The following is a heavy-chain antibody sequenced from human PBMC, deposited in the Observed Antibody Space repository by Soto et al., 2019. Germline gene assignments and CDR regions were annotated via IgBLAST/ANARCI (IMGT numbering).Heavy chain of an antibody. Sequence: QVQLVESGGGVVQPGRSLRLSCAASGITFSSYAMHWVRQAPGKGLEWVAVISYDGSNKYYADSVKGRFTISRDNSKNTLYLQMNSLRAEDTAVYYCARALLFQGFDPWGQGTLVTVSS. CDR3: ARALLFQGFDP. V-gene: IGHV3-30-3*01. CDR2: ISYDGSNK. D-gene: IGHD3-10*01. CDR1: GITFSSYA. J-gene: IGHJ5*02.